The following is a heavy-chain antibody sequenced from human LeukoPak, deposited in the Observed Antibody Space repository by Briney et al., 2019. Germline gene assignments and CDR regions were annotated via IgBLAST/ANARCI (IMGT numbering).Heavy chain of an antibody. D-gene: IGHD3-3*01. CDR3: ARVPDYDFWSGYYRGFDY. CDR1: GYSNSSGYY. Sequence: TSSETLSLTCTVSGYSNSSGYYWGWIRQPPGKGLEWIGSIYHSGSTYYNPSLKSRVTISVDTSKNQFSLKLSSVTAADTAVYYCARVPDYDFWSGYYRGFDYWGQGTLVTVSS. CDR2: IYHSGST. V-gene: IGHV4-38-2*02. J-gene: IGHJ4*02.